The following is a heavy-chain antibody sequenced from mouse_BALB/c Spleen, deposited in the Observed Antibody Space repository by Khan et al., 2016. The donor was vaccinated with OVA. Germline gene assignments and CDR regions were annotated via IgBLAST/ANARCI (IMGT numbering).Heavy chain of an antibody. V-gene: IGHV1-77*01. Sequence: VQLQESGAELARPGASVKLSCKASGYTFTDYYINWVKQRTGQGLEWIGEISPGSGDTYYNERFKGKATLTADKSSSTAYMQLSSLTSEASAVYFSARRNYFGYTFAYWGQGTLVTVSA. J-gene: IGHJ3*01. CDR2: ISPGSGDT. D-gene: IGHD1-2*01. CDR1: GYTFTDYY. CDR3: ARRNYFGYTFAY.